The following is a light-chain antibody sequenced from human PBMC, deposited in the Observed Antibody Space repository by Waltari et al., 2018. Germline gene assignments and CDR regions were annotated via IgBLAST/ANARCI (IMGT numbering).Light chain of an antibody. J-gene: IGLJ3*02. CDR1: PPHLGANT. CDR2: FNS. Sequence: QSVLTQPPSASGTPGQRVTISCFGSPPHLGANTVTWYQHLPGTAPKVLIFFNSERPSGVPDRFSGSKSGTSASLAISGLQSEDEADYYCAAWDDSLNGRVFGGGTKLTVL. CDR3: AAWDDSLNGRV. V-gene: IGLV1-44*01.